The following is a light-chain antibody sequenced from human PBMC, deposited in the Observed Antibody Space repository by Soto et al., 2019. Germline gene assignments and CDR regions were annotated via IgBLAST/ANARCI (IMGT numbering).Light chain of an antibody. J-gene: IGKJ1*01. CDR2: DAS. V-gene: IGKV3D-20*02. Sequence: IVLKQSPGTLSLSTGERATLSCRASQSVSGSSLAWYQQKPGQAPRLLIYDASNRATGIPARFSGSGSGTDFTLTISSLEPEDFAVYYCQQRSNWPWTFGQGTKVDI. CDR1: QSVSGSS. CDR3: QQRSNWPWT.